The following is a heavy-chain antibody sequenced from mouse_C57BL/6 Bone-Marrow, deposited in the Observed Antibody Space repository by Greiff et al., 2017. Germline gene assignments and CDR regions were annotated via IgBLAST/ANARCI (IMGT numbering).Heavy chain of an antibody. Sequence: EVKLMESGGGLVQPGGSLKLSCAASGFTFSDYGMAWVRQAPRKGPEWVAFISNLAYSIYYADTVTGRFTISRENAKNTLYLEMSSLRSEDTAMYYCARKPPYYFFMDCWGQGTSVTVSS. CDR1: GFTFSDYG. CDR3: ARKPPYYFFMDC. D-gene: IGHD2-10*01. CDR2: ISNLAYSI. V-gene: IGHV5-15*01. J-gene: IGHJ4*01.